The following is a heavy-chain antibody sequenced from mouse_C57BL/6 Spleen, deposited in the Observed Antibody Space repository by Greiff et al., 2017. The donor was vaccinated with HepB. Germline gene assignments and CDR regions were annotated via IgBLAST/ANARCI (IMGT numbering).Heavy chain of an antibody. J-gene: IGHJ2*01. CDR2: IYPGDGDT. V-gene: IGHV1-82*01. CDR1: GYAFSSSW. D-gene: IGHD1-1*01. CDR3: ARSRVTTVAFDY. Sequence: VQLQQSGPELVKPGASVKISCKASGYAFSSSWMNWVKQRPGKGLEWIGRIYPGDGDTNYNGKFKGKATLTADKSSSTAYMQLSSLTSEDSAVYFCARSRVTTVAFDYWGQSTTLTVSS.